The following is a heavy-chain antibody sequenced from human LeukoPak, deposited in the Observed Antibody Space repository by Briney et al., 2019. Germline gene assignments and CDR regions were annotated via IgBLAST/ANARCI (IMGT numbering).Heavy chain of an antibody. CDR3: ARGGYVYSYGGGDAFDI. CDR1: GGSISSNSYY. CDR2: IHTSGST. V-gene: IGHV4-61*02. D-gene: IGHD5-18*01. Sequence: SETLSLTCAVSGGSISSNSYYWSWIRQPAGKGLEWIGRIHTSGSTNYNPSLKSRVTMSVDTSKNQFSLNLSSVTAADTAVYYCARGGYVYSYGGGDAFDIWGQGTMVTVSS. J-gene: IGHJ3*02.